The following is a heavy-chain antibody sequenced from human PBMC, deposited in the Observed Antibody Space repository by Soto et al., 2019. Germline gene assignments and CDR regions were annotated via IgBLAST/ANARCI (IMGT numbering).Heavy chain of an antibody. CDR3: VHRAGPQCNWKGGYFDF. V-gene: IGHV2-5*02. CDR1: GFSLSTNGVG. Sequence: QITLEESGPPRVKPTQTLTLTCTFSGFSLSTNGVGVCWVSQPPGKALERLALIYWDDDKRYSPSLRSRLTITKDTSRNKVVLTMTNMDPVDTATYYCVHRAGPQCNWKGGYFDFWGQGALVTVSS. D-gene: IGHD1-1*01. CDR2: IYWDDDK. J-gene: IGHJ4*02.